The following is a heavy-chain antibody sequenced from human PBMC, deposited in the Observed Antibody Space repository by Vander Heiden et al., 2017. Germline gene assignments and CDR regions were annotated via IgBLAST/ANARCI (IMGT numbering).Heavy chain of an antibody. V-gene: IGHV5-51*01. Sequence: EVQLVQSGAEVKKPGESRKISCKGPGYSFTTYWIGWVRQMPGKGLEWMGIIYPGDSDTRYSPSFQGQVTISADKSISTAYLQWSSLKASETAMYYCARTLYYYDTSGRWVGGWFDPWGQGTLVTVSS. D-gene: IGHD3-22*01. J-gene: IGHJ5*02. CDR3: ARTLYYYDTSGRWVGGWFDP. CDR2: IYPGDSDT. CDR1: GYSFTTYW.